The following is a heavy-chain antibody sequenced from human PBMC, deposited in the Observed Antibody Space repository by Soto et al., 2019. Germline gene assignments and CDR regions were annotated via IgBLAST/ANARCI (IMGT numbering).Heavy chain of an antibody. D-gene: IGHD1-26*01. J-gene: IGHJ4*02. CDR2: IIPIFGTA. Sequence: QVQLVQSGAEVKKPGSSVKVSCKASGGTFSSYAISWVRQAPGQGLEWMGGIIPIFGTANYAQKFQGRVTITAVKSTSTAYMELSSLRSEDTAVYYCARDSMRELLGGFDYWGQGTLVTVSS. V-gene: IGHV1-69*06. CDR1: GGTFSSYA. CDR3: ARDSMRELLGGFDY.